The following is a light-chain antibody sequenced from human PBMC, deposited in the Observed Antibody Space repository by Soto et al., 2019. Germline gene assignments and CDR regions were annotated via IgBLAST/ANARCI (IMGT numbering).Light chain of an antibody. CDR1: SSDVGGYNY. J-gene: IGLJ3*02. Sequence: QPVLTQPASVSGSPGQSIAISCTGTSSDVGGYNYVSWYQQHPGKAPKLMIYEVSNRPSGVSNRFSGSESGNTASLTISGLQAEDEADYYCSSCTSSNTWVFGGGTKLTVL. CDR2: EVS. CDR3: SSCTSSNTWV. V-gene: IGLV2-14*01.